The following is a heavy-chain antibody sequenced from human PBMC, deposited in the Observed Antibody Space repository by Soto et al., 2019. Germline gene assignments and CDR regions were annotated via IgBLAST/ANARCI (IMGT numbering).Heavy chain of an antibody. J-gene: IGHJ2*01. CDR2: INHTGST. Sequence: QVQLQQWGAGLLKPSETLSLSCSVYGTSFSNSYWSWIRQAPGKGLEWLGEINHTGSTNYNPSLKSRVTISVDASKKEFSLKLRSVTAADPAVYYCARVGQLFPDLDLWGRGTLVSVSS. V-gene: IGHV4-34*01. D-gene: IGHD3-10*01. CDR3: ARVGQLFPDLDL. CDR1: GTSFSNSY.